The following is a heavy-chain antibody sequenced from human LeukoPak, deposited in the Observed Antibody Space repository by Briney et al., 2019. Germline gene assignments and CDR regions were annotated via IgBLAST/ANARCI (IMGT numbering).Heavy chain of an antibody. CDR3: ARDKRDQSSSSHHNWFDP. Sequence: GASVKVSCKASGYTFTGYYMHWVRQAPGQGLEWIGRIYPSSGGTNYAQKFQGRVTMTRDTSISTAYMEPSRLRSDDTAVYYCARDKRDQSSSSHHNWFDPWGPGTLVTVSS. CDR1: GYTFTGYY. J-gene: IGHJ5*02. CDR2: IYPSSGGT. D-gene: IGHD6-6*01. V-gene: IGHV1-2*06.